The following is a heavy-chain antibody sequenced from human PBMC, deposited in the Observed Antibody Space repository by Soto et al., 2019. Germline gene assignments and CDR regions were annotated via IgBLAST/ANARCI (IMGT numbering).Heavy chain of an antibody. Sequence: EVQLLESGGGLVQPGGSLRLSCAASGFTFSSYAMSCVRQAPGKGLEWVSAISGSGGSTYYADSVKGRFTISRDNSKNTLYLQMNSLRAEDTAVYYCAKARPVAAFWSPPTAHDYYFDYWGQGTLVTVSS. CDR2: ISGSGGST. CDR1: GFTFSSYA. D-gene: IGHD6-19*01. CDR3: AKARPVAAFWSPPTAHDYYFDY. V-gene: IGHV3-23*01. J-gene: IGHJ4*02.